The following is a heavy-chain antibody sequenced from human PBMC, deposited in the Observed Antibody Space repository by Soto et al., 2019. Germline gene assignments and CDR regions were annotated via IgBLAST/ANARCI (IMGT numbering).Heavy chain of an antibody. V-gene: IGHV3-23*01. Sequence: GGSLRLSCTASGFTFSSYAMNWVRQAPGKGLEWVSVISGSGGGTYYADSVKGRFTISRDNSKNKLYLQMNSLRAEDTAVYYCASRTSGWYFDYWGQGTLVTVSS. CDR3: ASRTSGWYFDY. CDR2: ISGSGGGT. CDR1: GFTFSSYA. D-gene: IGHD6-19*01. J-gene: IGHJ4*02.